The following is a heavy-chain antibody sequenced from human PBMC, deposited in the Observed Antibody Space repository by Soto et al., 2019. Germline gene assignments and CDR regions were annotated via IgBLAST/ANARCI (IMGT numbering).Heavy chain of an antibody. D-gene: IGHD6-13*01. CDR1: GGSFSGYY. Sequence: SETLSLTCAVYGGSFSGYYWSWILQPPGKGLEWIGEINHSGSTNYNPSLKSRVTISVDTSKNQFSLKLSSVTAADTAVYYCARLRGSSWSDYYYYYYMDVWGKGTTVTVSS. CDR3: ARLRGSSWSDYYYYYYMDV. J-gene: IGHJ6*03. V-gene: IGHV4-34*01. CDR2: INHSGST.